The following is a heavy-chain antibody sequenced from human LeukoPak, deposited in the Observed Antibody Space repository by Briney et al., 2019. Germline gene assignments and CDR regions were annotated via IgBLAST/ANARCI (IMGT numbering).Heavy chain of an antibody. J-gene: IGHJ5*02. D-gene: IGHD1-26*01. Sequence: GASVKVSCKASGYTFTSYYMHWVRQAPGQGLEWMGIINPSGGSTSYAQKFQGRVTMTRDMSTSTVYMELSSLRSEDTAVDYCARGRPKWEIDPWGQGTLVTVSS. V-gene: IGHV1-46*01. CDR3: ARGRPKWEIDP. CDR1: GYTFTSYY. CDR2: INPSGGST.